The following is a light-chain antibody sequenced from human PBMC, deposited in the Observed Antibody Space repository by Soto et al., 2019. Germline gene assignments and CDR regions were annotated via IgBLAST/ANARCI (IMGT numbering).Light chain of an antibody. CDR3: HQYDSSPLT. Sequence: ENVLTQSPGTLSLSPGERATLSCRASQSVSSSYLAWYQQKPGQAPRLLIYGASSRANGIPDRFSGSGSGTDFTLTISRLEPEDFAVYYCHQYDSSPLTFGGGTKVEIK. J-gene: IGKJ4*01. V-gene: IGKV3-20*01. CDR1: QSVSSSY. CDR2: GAS.